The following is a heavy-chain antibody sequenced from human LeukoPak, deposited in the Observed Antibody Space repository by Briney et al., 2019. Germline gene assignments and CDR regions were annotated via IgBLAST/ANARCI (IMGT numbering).Heavy chain of an antibody. CDR3: ARGSDYYDSSGYYRFDP. J-gene: IGHJ5*02. CDR2: IYYSGST. D-gene: IGHD3-22*01. V-gene: IGHV4-59*01. CDR1: GGSISSYY. Sequence: PSETLSLTCTVSGGSISSYYWSWIRQPPGKGLEWIGYIYYSGSTNYNPSLKSRVTISVDTSKNQFSLKLSSVAAADTAVCYCARGSDYYDSSGYYRFDPWGQGTLVTVSS.